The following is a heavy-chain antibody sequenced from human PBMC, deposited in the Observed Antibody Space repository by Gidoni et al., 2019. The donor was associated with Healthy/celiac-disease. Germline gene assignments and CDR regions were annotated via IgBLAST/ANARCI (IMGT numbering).Heavy chain of an antibody. V-gene: IGHV3-15*01. D-gene: IGHD3-22*01. Sequence: EVQLVESGGGLVKPGGSLRLSCAASGFTFSNAWMSWARQAPGKGLEWVGRIKSKTDGGTTDYAAPVKGRFTISRDDSKNTLYLQTNSLKTEDTAVYYCTTDQPPNRKRSIVVVIETDYWGQGTLVTVSS. CDR3: TTDQPPNRKRSIVVVIETDY. CDR2: IKSKTDGGTT. J-gene: IGHJ4*02. CDR1: GFTFSNAW.